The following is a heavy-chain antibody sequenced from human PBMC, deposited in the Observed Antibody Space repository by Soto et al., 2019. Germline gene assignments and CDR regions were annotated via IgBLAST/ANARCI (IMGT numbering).Heavy chain of an antibody. V-gene: IGHV4-31*03. D-gene: IGHD2-8*02. CDR1: GGSLSSGGYY. CDR2: IYYSGST. CDR3: ARGGVYYYYYYMDV. Sequence: QVQLQESGPGLVKPSQTLSLTCTVSGGSLSSGGYYWSWIRQHPGKGLEWIGYIYYSGSTYYNPSLKSRVTISVDTSKNQFSLKLSSVTAADTAVYYCARGGVYYYYYYMDVWGKGTTVTVSS. J-gene: IGHJ6*03.